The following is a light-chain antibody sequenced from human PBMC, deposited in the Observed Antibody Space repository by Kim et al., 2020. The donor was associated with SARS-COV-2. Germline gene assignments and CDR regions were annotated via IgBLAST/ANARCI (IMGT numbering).Light chain of an antibody. CDR1: SSDVGGYNY. Sequence: QSVTISCTGTSSDVGGYNYVSWYQQHPGKAPKLMIYDVSKRPSGVPDRFSGSKSGNTASLTVSGLQAEDEADYYCSSYAGSNNLGVFGGGTKLTVL. V-gene: IGLV2-8*01. CDR2: DVS. J-gene: IGLJ2*01. CDR3: SSYAGSNNLGV.